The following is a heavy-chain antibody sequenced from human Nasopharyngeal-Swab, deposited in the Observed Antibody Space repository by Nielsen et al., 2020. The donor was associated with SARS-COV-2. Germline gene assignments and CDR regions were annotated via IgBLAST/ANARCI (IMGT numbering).Heavy chain of an antibody. CDR3: AILPGRPITIFGVVDAFDI. CDR2: IYTSGST. J-gene: IGHJ3*02. D-gene: IGHD3-3*01. Sequence: SETLSLTCTVSGGSISSGSYYWSWIRQPAGKGLEWIGRIYTSGSTNYNPSLKSRVTISVDTSKNQFSLKLSSVTAADTALYYCAILPGRPITIFGVVDAFDIWGQGTMVTVSS. V-gene: IGHV4-61*02. CDR1: GGSISSGSYY.